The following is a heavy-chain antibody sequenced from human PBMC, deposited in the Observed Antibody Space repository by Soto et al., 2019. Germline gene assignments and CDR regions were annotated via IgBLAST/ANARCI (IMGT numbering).Heavy chain of an antibody. V-gene: IGHV1-18*01. CDR1: GYSFTSHG. CDR3: ARDNGFGESDV. J-gene: IGHJ6*02. Sequence: QVQLVQSGAEVKKPGASVKVSCKASGYSFTSHGVSWVRQAPGQGLEWMGWISAYNGNTNYAQKFQGRVTMTTDTTTRTAYMELRSLRSDDTAVYSCARDNGFGESDVWGQGTTVTVSS. CDR2: ISAYNGNT. D-gene: IGHD3-10*01.